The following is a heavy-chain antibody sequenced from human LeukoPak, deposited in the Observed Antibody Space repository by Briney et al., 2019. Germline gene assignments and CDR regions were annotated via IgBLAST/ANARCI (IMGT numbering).Heavy chain of an antibody. V-gene: IGHV3-11*01. CDR1: GFTFSDYY. CDR3: AKDFVSNSSPGSYFDY. D-gene: IGHD6-13*01. Sequence: MPGGSLRLSCAASGFTFSDYYISWIRQAPGKGLEWLSIVSSGGDITTYADSVKGRFTISRDNTRNLLFLQMNSLRAEDTAVYYCAKDFVSNSSPGSYFDYWSQGTLVTVSS. J-gene: IGHJ4*02. CDR2: VSSGGDIT.